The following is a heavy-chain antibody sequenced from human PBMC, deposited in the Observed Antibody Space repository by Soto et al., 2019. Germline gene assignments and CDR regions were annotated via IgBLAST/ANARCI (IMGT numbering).Heavy chain of an antibody. D-gene: IGHD2-2*01. CDR3: ARVTLGYCISTSCFFDY. V-gene: IGHV3-21*01. CDR2: ISSSSSYI. CDR1: GFTFSSYS. Sequence: EVQLVESGGGLVKPGGSLRLSCAASGFTFSSYSMNWVRQAPGKGLEWVSSISSSSSYIYYADSVKGRFTISRDNAKNSLYLQMNSLRAEDTAVYYCARVTLGYCISTSCFFDYWGQGTLVTVSS. J-gene: IGHJ4*02.